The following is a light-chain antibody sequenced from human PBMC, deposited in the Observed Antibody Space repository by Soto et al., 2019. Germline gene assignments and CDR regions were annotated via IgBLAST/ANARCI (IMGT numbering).Light chain of an antibody. CDR1: QGIGSY. CDR2: AAS. CDR3: QQLNNSPLT. Sequence: DIQLTQSPSFLSASLGDRVTITCRASQGIGSYLAWYQQKPGKAPRLLIYAASTLQSGVPSRFSGSGSDTEFTLTISSLQPEDFATYYCQQLNNSPLTFGGGTKVDIK. V-gene: IGKV1-9*01. J-gene: IGKJ4*01.